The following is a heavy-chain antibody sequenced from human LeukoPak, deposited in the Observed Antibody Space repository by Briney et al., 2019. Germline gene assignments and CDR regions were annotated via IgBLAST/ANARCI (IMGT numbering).Heavy chain of an antibody. CDR2: IIPIFVIA. D-gene: IGHD2-15*01. J-gene: IGHJ4*02. V-gene: IGHV1-69*04. Sequence: GSSVKVSCKASGGTFSSYAISWVRQAPGQGLEWMGRIIPIFVIANYAQKFQGRVTITADKSTSTAYMELSSLRSEDTAVYYCAGLVVVAATTDFDYWGQGTLVTVSS. CDR1: GGTFSSYA. CDR3: AGLVVVAATTDFDY.